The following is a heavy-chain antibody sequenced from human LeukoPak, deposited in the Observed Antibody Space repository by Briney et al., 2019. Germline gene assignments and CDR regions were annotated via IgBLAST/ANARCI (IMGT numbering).Heavy chain of an antibody. CDR3: ANDFDH. Sequence: AGGSLRLSCAASGFTFNNYAMSWVRQAPGKGLEWVSTISGSDDKTSYADSVKGRFTISRDISKNTLYLQMNSLRADDTAVYYCANDFDHWGQGTLVTVSS. CDR2: ISGSDDKT. J-gene: IGHJ4*02. V-gene: IGHV3-23*01. CDR1: GFTFNNYA.